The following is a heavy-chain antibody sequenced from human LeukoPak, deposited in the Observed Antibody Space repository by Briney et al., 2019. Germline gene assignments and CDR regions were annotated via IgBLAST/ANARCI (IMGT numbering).Heavy chain of an antibody. J-gene: IGHJ2*01. Sequence: PGGSLRLSCGASGLTVSSNFMAWVRQAPGKGLEWVSVLYRRGKTGYAGSVKGRFAISRDNSKNTVYLQMDSLRAEDTAMYYCAREPNWSPTTPGYFDLWGRGTLVTVSS. CDR3: AREPNWSPTTPGYFDL. CDR1: GLTVSSNF. CDR2: LYRRGKT. D-gene: IGHD4-17*01. V-gene: IGHV3-53*01.